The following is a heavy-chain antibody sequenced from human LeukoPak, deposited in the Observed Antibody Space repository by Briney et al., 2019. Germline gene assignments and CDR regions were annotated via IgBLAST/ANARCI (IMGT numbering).Heavy chain of an antibody. J-gene: IGHJ6*02. V-gene: IGHV1-46*01. CDR2: INPSGGST. D-gene: IGHD3-9*01. CDR1: GYTFTSYY. Sequence: ASVEVSCKASGYTFTSYYMHWVRQAPGQGLEWMGIINPSGGSTSYAQKFQGRVTMTRDTSTSTVYMELSSLRSEDTAVYYCARVGILRYFDWLYPSGYYGMDVWGQGTTVTVSS. CDR3: ARVGILRYFDWLYPSGYYGMDV.